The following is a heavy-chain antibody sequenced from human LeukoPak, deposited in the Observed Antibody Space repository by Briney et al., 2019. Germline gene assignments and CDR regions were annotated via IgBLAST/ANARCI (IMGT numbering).Heavy chain of an antibody. CDR1: GYTFTSYD. V-gene: IGHV1-8*03. CDR3: AREDYYDSGSNDY. D-gene: IGHD3-22*01. CDR2: MNPNSGNT. Sequence: ASVKVSCKASGYTFTSYDINWVRQATGQGLEWMGWMNPNSGNTAYAQKFQGRVTITRNTSISTAYMELSSLRSEDTDVYYCAREDYYDSGSNDYWGQGTLVTVSS. J-gene: IGHJ4*02.